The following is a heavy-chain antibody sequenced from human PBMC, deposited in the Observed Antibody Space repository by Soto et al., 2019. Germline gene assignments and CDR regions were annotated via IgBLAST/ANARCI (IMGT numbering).Heavy chain of an antibody. CDR3: ARVSIAAALDY. V-gene: IGHV3-7*04. CDR2: IKQDGSEE. J-gene: IGHJ4*02. CDR1: GFTFSSYW. Sequence: GGSLRLSCAASGFTFSSYWMSWVRQAPGKGLEWVANIKQDGSEEYYVDSVKGRFTISRDNAKNSLYLQMNSLRAEDTAVYYCARVSIAAALDYWGQGTLVTVSS. D-gene: IGHD6-13*01.